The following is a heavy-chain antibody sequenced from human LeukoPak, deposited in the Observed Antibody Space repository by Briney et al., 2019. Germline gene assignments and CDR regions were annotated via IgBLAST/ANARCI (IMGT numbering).Heavy chain of an antibody. D-gene: IGHD1-26*01. CDR2: ISAYNGDT. CDR3: ARDGGGVGALSPDY. V-gene: IGHV1-18*04. Sequence: ASVSVSCKASGYTFTGNYLHWVRQAPGQGLEWMGWISAYNGDTNYAQKPQGRVTLSTDTSTSTAYMELRTLRSDDTAVYYCARDGGGVGALSPDYWGQGTLVTVSS. CDR1: GYTFTGNY. J-gene: IGHJ4*02.